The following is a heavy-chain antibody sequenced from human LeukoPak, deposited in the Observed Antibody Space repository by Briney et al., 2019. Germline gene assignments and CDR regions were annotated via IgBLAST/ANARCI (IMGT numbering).Heavy chain of an antibody. J-gene: IGHJ6*02. CDR3: ARGREYYYDSSGYPGYYYYYGMDV. CDR2: IYYSGNT. V-gene: IGHV4-59*13. D-gene: IGHD3-22*01. Sequence: SETLSLTCTVSGGSISSYYWSWIRQPPGKALEGIGYIYYSGNTNYHPSLKSRGTISVDTSKNQFSLKLSSVTAADTAVYYCARGREYYYDSSGYPGYYYYYGMDVWGQGTTVTVSS. CDR1: GGSISSYY.